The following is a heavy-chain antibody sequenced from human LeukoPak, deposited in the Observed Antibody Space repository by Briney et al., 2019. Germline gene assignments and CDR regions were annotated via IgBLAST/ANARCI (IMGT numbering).Heavy chain of an antibody. V-gene: IGHV4-34*01. CDR3: ARGHVLRYFDWLLGDAFDI. CDR1: GGSFSGYY. Sequence: PSETLSLTCAAYGGSFSGYYWSWIRQPPGKGLEWIGEINHSGSTNYNPSLKSRVTISVDTSKNQFSLKLSSVTAADTAVYYCARGHVLRYFDWLLGDAFDIWGQGTMVTVSS. J-gene: IGHJ3*02. CDR2: INHSGST. D-gene: IGHD3-9*01.